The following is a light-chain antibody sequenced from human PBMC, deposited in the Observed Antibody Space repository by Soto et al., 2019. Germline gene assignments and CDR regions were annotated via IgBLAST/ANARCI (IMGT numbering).Light chain of an antibody. V-gene: IGKV3-11*01. CDR3: QQRSSWPRT. CDR1: QSVGSY. J-gene: IGKJ1*01. Sequence: EIVLTQSPATLSLSPGERATLSCRASQSVGSYLTWYQQKPGQAPRLLIYETSKRATGIPARFSGSGSGTDFTLTISSLEPEVFAVYYCQQRSSWPRTFGQGTKVEIK. CDR2: ETS.